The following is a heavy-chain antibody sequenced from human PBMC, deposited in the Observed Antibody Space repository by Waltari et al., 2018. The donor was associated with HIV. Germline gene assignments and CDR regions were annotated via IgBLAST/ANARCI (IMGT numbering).Heavy chain of an antibody. J-gene: IGHJ6*02. CDR1: GYAFATYY. V-gene: IGHV1-8*01. Sequence: QVQLVQSGAEVKKPGASVKVSCKASGYAFATYYVNWVRQATGQGPEWMGWRSPNSGYTGSALESQGTVTSTRASAMTTVYMVLGSLTSEGTAVYYGAGGGSAGMDGWGQGTTVTVSS. CDR3: AGGGSAGMDG. CDR2: RSPNSGYT.